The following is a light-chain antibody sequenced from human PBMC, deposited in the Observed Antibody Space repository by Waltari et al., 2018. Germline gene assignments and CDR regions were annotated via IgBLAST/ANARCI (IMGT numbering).Light chain of an antibody. J-gene: IGLJ1*01. CDR3: SSYAGSNNLDV. Sequence: QSALTQPPSASGSPGQSVTISCTGTSSDVGRYNYVSWFQQHPGKAPKLLIYEVSKRPSGVPVRVSGSKSGSTASLTVSGLQAEDEADDYCSSYAGSNNLDVFGPGTRVTVL. CDR2: EVS. V-gene: IGLV2-8*01. CDR1: SSDVGRYNY.